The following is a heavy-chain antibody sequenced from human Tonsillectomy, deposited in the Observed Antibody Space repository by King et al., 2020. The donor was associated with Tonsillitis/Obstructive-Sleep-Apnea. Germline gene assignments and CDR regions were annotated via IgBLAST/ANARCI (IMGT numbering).Heavy chain of an antibody. J-gene: IGHJ5*02. D-gene: IGHD2-2*01. Sequence: VQLQQWGAGLLKPSETLSLTCAVYGGSFSGYYWSWIRQPPGKGLEWIGEINHSGSTNYNPSLKSRVTISVDTSKNQFSLKLTSVTAADTAVYYCARGSVVVLPAAIVWWFDPWGQGTLVTVSS. CDR1: GGSFSGYY. V-gene: IGHV4-34*01. CDR3: ARGSVVVLPAAIVWWFDP. CDR2: INHSGST.